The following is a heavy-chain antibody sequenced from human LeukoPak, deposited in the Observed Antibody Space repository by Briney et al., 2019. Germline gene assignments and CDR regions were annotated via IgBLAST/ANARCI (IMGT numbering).Heavy chain of an antibody. V-gene: IGHV3-53*01. CDR1: GFTVITND. CDR2: LYSDGNT. Sequence: GESLRLSCAASGFTVITNDMTWVRQAPGKGLEWVSVLYSDGNTKYADSVQGRFTISRDNSKNTLYLEMNRLSPDDTAVYYCARGVEPLAANTLAYWGQGNLVTVSS. J-gene: IGHJ4*02. CDR3: ARGVEPLAANTLAY. D-gene: IGHD1-14*01.